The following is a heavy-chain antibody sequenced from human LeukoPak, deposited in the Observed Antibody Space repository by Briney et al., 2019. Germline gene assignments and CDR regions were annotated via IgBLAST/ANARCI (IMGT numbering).Heavy chain of an antibody. V-gene: IGHV3-66*04. D-gene: IGHD3-10*01. J-gene: IGHJ3*02. CDR2: IYSGGST. Sequence: PGGSLRLSCAAPGFTVSSNYMSWVRQAPGKGLEWVSVIYSGGSTYYADSVKGRFTISRDNSKNTLYLQMNSLRAEDTAVYYCARRFTMVRGVIIDDFAFDIWGQGTMVTVSS. CDR1: GFTVSSNY. CDR3: ARRFTMVRGVIIDDFAFDI.